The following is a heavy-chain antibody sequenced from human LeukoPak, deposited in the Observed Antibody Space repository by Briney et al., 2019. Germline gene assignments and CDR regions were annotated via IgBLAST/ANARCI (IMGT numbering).Heavy chain of an antibody. Sequence: GSGPTLVNPTETLTLTCTVSGFSLSNARMGVSWIRQPPGKALEWLAHIFSNDEKSYSTSLKSRLTISRDTSKSQVVLTMTNMDPVDTATYYCARIGCSSTSCSYYYYYYMDVWGKGTTVTVSS. CDR3: ARIGCSSTSCSYYYYYYMDV. J-gene: IGHJ6*03. CDR2: IFSNDEK. D-gene: IGHD2-2*01. V-gene: IGHV2-26*01. CDR1: GFSLSNARMG.